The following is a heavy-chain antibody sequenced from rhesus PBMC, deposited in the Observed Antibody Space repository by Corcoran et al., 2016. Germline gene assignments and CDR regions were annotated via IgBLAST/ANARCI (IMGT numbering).Heavy chain of an antibody. J-gene: IGHJ4*01. CDR3: AKDRLYINYPYYFDY. CDR1: GFTFSSYG. D-gene: IGHD4-23*01. CDR2: INSGWGST. Sequence: EVQLVETGGGLLQPGGSLKLSCAASGFTFSSYGMSWVRQAPGKGLEWVLVINSGWGSTYYADSVKGRFTITRDNSKNTLSLQMSSLRAEDTAIYYCAKDRLYINYPYYFDYWGQGVLVTVSS. V-gene: IGHV3S5*01.